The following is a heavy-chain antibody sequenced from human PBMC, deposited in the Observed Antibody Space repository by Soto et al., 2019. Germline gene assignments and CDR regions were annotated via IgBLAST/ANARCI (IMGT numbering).Heavy chain of an antibody. CDR2: VNPILSMS. Sequence: QVQLVQSGAEVKRPGSSVKVSCKASGDTFSFYSINWVRQAPGLGLEWMGRVNPILSMSNYAQRFQGRVTMTADKSIRTAYMDLGGLSSEDTAMYYCATIYVSGSRAFDYWGEGALVTVSS. CDR1: GDTFSFYS. J-gene: IGHJ4*02. CDR3: ATIYVSGSRAFDY. D-gene: IGHD3-10*01. V-gene: IGHV1-69*04.